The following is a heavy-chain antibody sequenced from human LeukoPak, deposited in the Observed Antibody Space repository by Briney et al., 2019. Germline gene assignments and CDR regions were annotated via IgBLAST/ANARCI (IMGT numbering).Heavy chain of an antibody. Sequence: GGSLRLSCAASGFTVSSHFMSWVRQAPGKGLEWVSVLYDDGTTKYPDSVKGRFTISRNNSKNTLYLQMDSLRTEDTAVYYCTRELLYHYYEYWGQGTLVTVSS. CDR1: GFTVSSHF. CDR3: TRELLYHYYEY. D-gene: IGHD3-3*01. J-gene: IGHJ4*02. CDR2: LYDDGTT. V-gene: IGHV3-53*01.